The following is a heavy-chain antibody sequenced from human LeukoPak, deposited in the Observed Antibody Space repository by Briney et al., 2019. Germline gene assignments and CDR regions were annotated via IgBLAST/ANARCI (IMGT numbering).Heavy chain of an antibody. CDR1: GYTFTSYY. CDR3: ARDRLGQPYDFWSGYPDY. CDR2: INPSGDNT. V-gene: IGHV1-46*01. D-gene: IGHD3-3*01. J-gene: IGHJ4*02. Sequence: ASVKVSCKASGYTFTSYYMRWVRQAPGQGLEWMGMINPSGDNTNYAQRFRGRVTMTRDTSTGTVYIELSSLRSEDTAVYYCARDRLGQPYDFWSGYPDYWGQGTLVTVSS.